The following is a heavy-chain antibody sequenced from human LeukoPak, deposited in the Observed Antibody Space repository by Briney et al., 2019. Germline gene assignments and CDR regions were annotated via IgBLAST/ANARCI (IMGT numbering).Heavy chain of an antibody. V-gene: IGHV3-15*01. CDR3: TTIVGATYGFDYYYYYMDV. D-gene: IGHD1-26*01. CDR1: GFTFSNAW. Sequence: GGSLRLSCAASGFTFSNAWMSWVRQAPGKGLEWVGRIKSKTDGGTTDYAAPVKGRFTISRDDSKNTLYLQMNSLKTEDTAVYYCTTIVGATYGFDYYYYYMDVWGKGTTVTISS. J-gene: IGHJ6*03. CDR2: IKSKTDGGTT.